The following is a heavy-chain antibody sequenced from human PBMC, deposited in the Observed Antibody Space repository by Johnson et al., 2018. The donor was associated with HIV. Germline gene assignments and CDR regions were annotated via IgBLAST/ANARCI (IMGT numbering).Heavy chain of an antibody. D-gene: IGHD5/OR15-5a*01. CDR2: IKQDGSEK. CDR3: AKARSVGPGAFDI. J-gene: IGHJ3*02. CDR1: RITFSRYW. V-gene: IGHV3-7*01. Sequence: MLLVESGGGLVQPGGSLRLSCAASRITFSRYWMTWVRQAPGTGLEWVANIKQDGSEKYYVDSVKGRFTISRDNSKNTLYLQMNSLRAEDAAVYCCAKARSVGPGAFDIWAQGTMVTVSS.